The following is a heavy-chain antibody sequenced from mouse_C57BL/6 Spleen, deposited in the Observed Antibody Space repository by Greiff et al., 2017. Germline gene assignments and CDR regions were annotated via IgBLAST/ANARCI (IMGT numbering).Heavy chain of an antibody. Sequence: ESGPGLVKPSQSLSLTCSVTGYSITSGYYWNWIRQFPGNKLEWMGYISYDGSNNYNPSLKNRISITRDTSKNQFFLKLNSVTTEDTATYYCARGDYDGESAMDYWGQGTSVTVSS. J-gene: IGHJ4*01. D-gene: IGHD2-4*01. CDR3: ARGDYDGESAMDY. V-gene: IGHV3-6*01. CDR1: GYSITSGYY. CDR2: ISYDGSN.